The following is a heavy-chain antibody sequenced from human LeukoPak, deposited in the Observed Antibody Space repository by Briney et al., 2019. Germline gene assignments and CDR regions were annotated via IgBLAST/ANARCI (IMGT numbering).Heavy chain of an antibody. CDR3: ARGNDTRGHDY. CDR1: GFTFSSYS. V-gene: IGHV3-21*01. D-gene: IGHD3-22*01. CDR2: ISTSGTYI. J-gene: IGHJ4*02. Sequence: PGGSLRLSCAASGFTFSSYSMNWVRQAPGKGLEWVASISTSGTYIYYVDSVKGRFTISRDNAKNSLYLQINTLRADDTAVYYCARGNDTRGHDYWGQGTLVTVSS.